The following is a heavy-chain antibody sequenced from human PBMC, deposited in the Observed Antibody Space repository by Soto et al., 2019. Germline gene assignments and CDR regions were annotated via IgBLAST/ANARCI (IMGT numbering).Heavy chain of an antibody. D-gene: IGHD3-10*01. CDR2: INDDGTRT. J-gene: IGHJ4*02. CDR1: GFVFNMYW. V-gene: IGHV3-74*01. CDR3: IRGPRPSSVGTGAF. Sequence: GGSLRLSCAASGFVFNMYWMHWVRQVPGEGPEWVTRINDDGTRTDYADSAKGRYTISRDNAKDILYLQMNALRVDDTAVYYCIRGPRPSSVGTGAFWGQGTLVTVSS.